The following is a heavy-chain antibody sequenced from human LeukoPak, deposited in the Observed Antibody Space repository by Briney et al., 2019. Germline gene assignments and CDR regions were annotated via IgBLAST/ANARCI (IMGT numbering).Heavy chain of an antibody. CDR3: ARDGSYYGSGDQH. Sequence: ASVKDSCKASGYTFTSYYMHWVRQAPGQGLEWMGIINPSGGSTSYAQKFQGRLTMTRDTSTSTVYMELSSLRSEDTAVYYCARDGSYYGSGDQHWGQGTLVTVSS. J-gene: IGHJ1*01. CDR1: GYTFTSYY. V-gene: IGHV1-46*01. CDR2: INPSGGST. D-gene: IGHD3-10*01.